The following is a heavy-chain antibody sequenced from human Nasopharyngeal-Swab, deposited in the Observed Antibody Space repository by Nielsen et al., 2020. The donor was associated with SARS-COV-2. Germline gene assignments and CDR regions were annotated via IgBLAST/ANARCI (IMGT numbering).Heavy chain of an antibody. CDR3: ARGGSSWDY. CDR1: GLTVSSTY. V-gene: IGHV3-53*01. Sequence: GGSLRLSCAVSGLTVSSTYMSWVRQAPGKGLEWVSVTEIGGTTHYADSVKGRFSISRDSSTNTLYLQMNNVRAEDTAVYYCARGGSSWDYWGQGTLVTVSS. D-gene: IGHD6-13*01. CDR2: TEIGGTT. J-gene: IGHJ4*02.